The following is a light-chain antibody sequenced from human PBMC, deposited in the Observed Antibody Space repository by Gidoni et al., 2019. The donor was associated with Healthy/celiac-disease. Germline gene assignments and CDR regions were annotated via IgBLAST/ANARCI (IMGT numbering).Light chain of an antibody. CDR3: MQALQTPIFT. Sequence: DLVMTQSPLPLPVTPGEPASISCRSSQSLLHSNGYNYLDWYLQKPGQSPQLLIYLGSNRASGVPDRFSGSGSGTDFTLKISRVEAEDVGVYYCMQALQTPIFTFGPGTKVDIK. J-gene: IGKJ3*01. CDR1: QSLLHSNGYNY. V-gene: IGKV2-28*01. CDR2: LGS.